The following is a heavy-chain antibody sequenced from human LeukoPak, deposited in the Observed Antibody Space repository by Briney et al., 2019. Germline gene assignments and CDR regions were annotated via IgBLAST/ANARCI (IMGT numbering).Heavy chain of an antibody. D-gene: IGHD4-17*01. CDR1: GFTFTSHW. J-gene: IGHJ3*01. CDR2: IMQDGSEK. V-gene: IGHV3-7*01. Sequence: PGGSLRLSCIASGFTFTSHWMKWVRQAPGKGLEWVANIMQDGSEKYYVDSGKGRSIISRDNAKNSLYLQMNSLRAEDTAVYYCARESTKYGAYVSGFDFWGQGTMVTVSS. CDR3: ARESTKYGAYVSGFDF.